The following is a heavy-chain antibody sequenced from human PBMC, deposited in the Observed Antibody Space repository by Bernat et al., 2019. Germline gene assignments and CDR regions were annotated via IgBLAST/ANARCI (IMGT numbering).Heavy chain of an antibody. Sequence: QMEESGGGLVKPGGSLRLSCAASGFTFSSYSMNWVRQAPGKGLEWVSSISSSSSYIYYADSVKGRFTISRDNAKNSLYLKMNSLRAEDTAVYYCARGRTSGSYEDYWGQGTLVTVSS. D-gene: IGHD1-26*01. V-gene: IGHV3-21*01. CDR3: ARGRTSGSYEDY. CDR1: GFTFSSYS. CDR2: ISSSSSYI. J-gene: IGHJ4*02.